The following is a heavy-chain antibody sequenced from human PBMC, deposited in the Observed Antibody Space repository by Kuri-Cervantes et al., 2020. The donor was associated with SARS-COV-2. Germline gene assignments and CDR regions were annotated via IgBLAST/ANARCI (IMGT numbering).Heavy chain of an antibody. J-gene: IGHJ3*02. CDR3: ARALKGYDAFDI. D-gene: IGHD6-13*01. CDR2: IIPIFGTA. V-gene: IGHV1-69*05. Sequence: SVKVSCKASGGTFSSYAISWVRQAPGQGLEWMGGIIPIFGTANYAQKFQGRVTITTDESTSTAYMELRSLRSEGTAVYYCARALKGYDAFDIWGQGTMVTVSS. CDR1: GGTFSSYA.